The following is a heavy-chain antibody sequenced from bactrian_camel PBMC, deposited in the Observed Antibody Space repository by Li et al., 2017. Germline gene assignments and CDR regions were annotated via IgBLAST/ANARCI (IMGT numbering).Heavy chain of an antibody. CDR2: IISWSGDST. J-gene: IGHJ4*01. Sequence: VQLVESGGGLVQPGGSLTLSCAASGFTFSDYAMNWVRQAPGKGLEWVSVIISWSGDSTNYADSVKGQFTISRDNAKNTVYLQKSSLKPEDTAMYSCAAVRLGRLCDLRDGDWAYWGQGTQVTVS. D-gene: IGHD4*01. CDR1: GFTFSDYA. V-gene: IGHV3S40*01. CDR3: AAVRLGRLCDLRDGDWAY.